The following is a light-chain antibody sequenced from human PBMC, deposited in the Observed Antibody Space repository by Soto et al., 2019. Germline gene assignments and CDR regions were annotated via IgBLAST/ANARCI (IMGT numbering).Light chain of an antibody. V-gene: IGKV3-11*01. CDR1: QSVSSN. CDR2: GAS. CDR3: QVRTNWSIA. Sequence: EIVLTHSPGTLSVSPWAIATLSCRASQSVSSNFAWFQQKPGQAPRLLIYGASTRATGIPARFSGTGSGTDFTLTINNLEPEDFAVYYCQVRTNWSIAFGRGTRLEIK. J-gene: IGKJ5*01.